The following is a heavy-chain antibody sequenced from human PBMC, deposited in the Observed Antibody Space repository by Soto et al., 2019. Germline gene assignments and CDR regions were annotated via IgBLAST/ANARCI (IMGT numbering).Heavy chain of an antibody. V-gene: IGHV1-69*01. CDR1: GGTFSSYA. J-gene: IGHJ6*02. CDR3: ARREVGTAMVQSGVNYYNGMDV. D-gene: IGHD5-18*01. Sequence: QVQLVQSGAEVKKPGSSVKVSCKASGGTFSSYAISWVRQAPGQGLEWMGGIIPIFGTANYAQKFQGRVTITADESTSTAYMELSSLRSEDTAVYYCARREVGTAMVQSGVNYYNGMDVWGQGTTVTVSS. CDR2: IIPIFGTA.